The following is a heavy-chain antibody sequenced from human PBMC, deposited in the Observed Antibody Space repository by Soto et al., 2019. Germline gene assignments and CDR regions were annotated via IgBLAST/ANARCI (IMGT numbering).Heavy chain of an antibody. Sequence: GSLRLSCDASGXTFSGFYMHWVRQPTGKGLEWVSSIGTAGDTYYAVSVKGRFTISRDNAKNSLSLQMNSLRAGDMDVYFCAKSQEIGTHFFDSWGQGTQVTVSS. CDR2: IGTAGDT. J-gene: IGHJ4*02. D-gene: IGHD6-13*01. CDR3: AKSQEIGTHFFDS. CDR1: GXTFSGFY. V-gene: IGHV3-13*01.